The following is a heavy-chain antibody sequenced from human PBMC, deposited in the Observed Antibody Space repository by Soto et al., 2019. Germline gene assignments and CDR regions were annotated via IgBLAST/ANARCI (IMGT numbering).Heavy chain of an antibody. CDR2: IWYDGSIK. CDR1: GFTFSSYG. Sequence: QVQLVESGGGVVQPGRSLRLSCAASGFTFSSYGMHWVRPAPGKGLEWVAGIWYDGSIKYYADSVKGRFTISRDNSKNTLNLQVNSRRAEDTAGYYCASGAMRPLYNWFDPWVQGTLVTVSS. J-gene: IGHJ5*02. V-gene: IGHV3-33*01. CDR3: ASGAMRPLYNWFDP.